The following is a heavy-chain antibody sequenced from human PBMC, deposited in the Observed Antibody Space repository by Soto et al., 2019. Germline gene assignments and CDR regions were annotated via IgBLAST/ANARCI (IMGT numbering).Heavy chain of an antibody. CDR2: IKSKTDGGTT. D-gene: IGHD2-15*01. CDR1: GFTFSNAW. V-gene: IGHV3-15*01. CDR3: TTEVPTAVVAATSVFDY. J-gene: IGHJ4*02. Sequence: PGGSLRLSCAASGFTFSNAWMSWVRQAPGKGLEWVGRIKSKTDGGTTDYAAPVKGRFTISRDDSKNTLYLQMNSLKTEDTAVYYCTTEVPTAVVAATSVFDYWGQGTLVTVSS.